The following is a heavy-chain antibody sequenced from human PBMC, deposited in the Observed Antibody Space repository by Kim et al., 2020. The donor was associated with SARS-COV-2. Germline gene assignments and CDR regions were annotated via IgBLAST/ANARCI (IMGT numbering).Heavy chain of an antibody. J-gene: IGHJ4*02. V-gene: IGHV3-15*01. D-gene: IGHD2-21*01. CDR3: TTASCGGDCYVDY. Sequence: YAAPVKGRFTSSRDDSKNTLYLQMNSLKTEDTAVYYCTTASCGGDCYVDYWGQGTLVTVSS.